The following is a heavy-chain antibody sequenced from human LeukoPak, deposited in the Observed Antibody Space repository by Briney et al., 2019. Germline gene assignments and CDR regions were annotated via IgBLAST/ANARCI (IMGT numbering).Heavy chain of an antibody. D-gene: IGHD6-6*01. J-gene: IGHJ6*02. CDR3: AREAPWQQLVPYYGMDV. CDR1: GFTFSSHW. CDR2: INSDGSST. V-gene: IGHV3-74*01. Sequence: GGSLRLSCAASGFTFSSHWMHWVRQAPGKGLVWVSRINSDGSSTSYADSVKGRFTISRDNAKNTLNLQMNSLRAEDTAVYYCAREAPWQQLVPYYGMDVWGQGTTVTVSS.